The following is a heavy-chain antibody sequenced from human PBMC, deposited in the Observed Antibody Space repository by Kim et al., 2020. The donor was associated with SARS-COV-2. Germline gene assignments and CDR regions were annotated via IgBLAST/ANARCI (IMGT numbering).Heavy chain of an antibody. Sequence: GGSLRLSCAASGFTFSSYGMSWVRQAPGKGLEWVANIKQDGSDKYYVDSVKGRFTISRDNAKNTLYLQMNSLRAEDTAVYYCAREGSYDSSGFDYWGQGTLVTVSS. CDR1: GFTFSSYG. J-gene: IGHJ4*02. CDR3: AREGSYDSSGFDY. CDR2: IKQDGSDK. D-gene: IGHD3-22*01. V-gene: IGHV3-7*01.